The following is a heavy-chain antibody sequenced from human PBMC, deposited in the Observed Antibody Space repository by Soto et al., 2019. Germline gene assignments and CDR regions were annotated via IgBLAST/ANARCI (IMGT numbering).Heavy chain of an antibody. CDR2: ISISSITI. V-gene: IGHV3-48*02. Sequence: EVQLVESGGDLVQPGGSLRLSCRASGFTFSTFSMNWVRQAPGKGLEWISYISISSITIHYADSVKGRFTISRDNAKSSLYLQVDRLRDDDTAVYYCASDGATTGHWDYWGQGTLVTVSS. D-gene: IGHD1-26*01. CDR1: GFTFSTFS. CDR3: ASDGATTGHWDY. J-gene: IGHJ4*02.